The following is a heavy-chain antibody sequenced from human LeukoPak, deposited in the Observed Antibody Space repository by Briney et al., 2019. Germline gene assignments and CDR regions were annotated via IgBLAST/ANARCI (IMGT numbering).Heavy chain of an antibody. Sequence: PGGSLRLSCAASGFTFSSYSINWVRQAPGKGLEWVSSISSSSSYIYYADSVKGRFTISRDNAKNPLYLQMNSLRAEDTAVYYCAREAYCGGDCYPYNWFDPWGQGTLVTVSS. CDR3: AREAYCGGDCYPYNWFDP. J-gene: IGHJ5*02. CDR1: GFTFSSYS. D-gene: IGHD2-21*02. CDR2: ISSSSSYI. V-gene: IGHV3-21*01.